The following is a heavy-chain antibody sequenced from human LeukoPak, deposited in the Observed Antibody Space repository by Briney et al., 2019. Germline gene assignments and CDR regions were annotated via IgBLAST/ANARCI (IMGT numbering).Heavy chain of an antibody. V-gene: IGHV3-23*01. CDR2: ISGSGGST. CDR3: AKVHMTTVTPYFDY. D-gene: IGHD4-17*01. CDR1: EFTFSTYG. Sequence: HPGGSLRLSCAASEFTFSTYGMHWVRQAPGKGLEWVSAISGSGGSTYYADSVKGRFTISRDNSKNTLYLQMNSLRAEDTAVYYCAKVHMTTVTPYFDYWGQGTLVTVSP. J-gene: IGHJ4*02.